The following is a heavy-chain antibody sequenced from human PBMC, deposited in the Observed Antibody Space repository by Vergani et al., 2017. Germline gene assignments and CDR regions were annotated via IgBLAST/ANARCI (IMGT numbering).Heavy chain of an antibody. V-gene: IGHV3-23*01. J-gene: IGHJ4*02. CDR1: GFTFIMHA. CDR2: LSASDRRT. D-gene: IGHD1-26*01. Sequence: EVQLLESGGDLVQPGGSLRLSCAASGFTFIMHAMSWVRQAPGKGLEWVSTLSASDRRTHYADSVKGRFTISRDNSKNTLFLHMNSLRPEDTAVYYCARTSGSYRTPFDYWGQGTLVTVSS. CDR3: ARTSGSYRTPFDY.